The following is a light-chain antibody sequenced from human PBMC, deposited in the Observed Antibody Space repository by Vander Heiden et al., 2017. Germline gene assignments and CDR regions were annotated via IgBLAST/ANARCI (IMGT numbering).Light chain of an antibody. CDR2: AAS. V-gene: IGKV1-39*01. CDR3: QLSYSTHTWT. Sequence: DIQMTQSPSSLSASVGERVTITCRASQSISSYLNWYQQKPGKAPKLMIYAASSLQSGVPSRFSGSGSGTDFTLTISSLQPEDFATYYCQLSYSTHTWTFGQGTKVEIK. J-gene: IGKJ1*01. CDR1: QSISSY.